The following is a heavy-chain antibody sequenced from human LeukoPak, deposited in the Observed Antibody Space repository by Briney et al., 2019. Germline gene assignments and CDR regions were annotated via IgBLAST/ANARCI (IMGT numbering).Heavy chain of an antibody. CDR2: IYYSGTT. Sequence: KPSDTLSLICTVSNDAISSYYWSWIRQPPGKGLEWIGYIYYSGTTNYNPSLRSRVTISVDTSENQFSLKLSSVTAADTAVYYCARSVDVDTELEYWGQGTLVTVSS. D-gene: IGHD5-18*01. V-gene: IGHV4-59*08. CDR3: ARSVDVDTELEY. CDR1: NDAISSYY. J-gene: IGHJ4*02.